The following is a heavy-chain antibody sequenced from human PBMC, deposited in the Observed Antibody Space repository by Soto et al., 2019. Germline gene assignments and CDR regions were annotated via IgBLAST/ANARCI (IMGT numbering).Heavy chain of an antibody. Sequence: LRLSCAASGFSFSSYAMHWVRQAPGKGLEYVSAISSNGGSTYYADSVKGRFTISRDNSKNTLYLQMGSLRPEDMAVYYCARGGRGYCSSISCLFDYWGQGTLVTVSS. CDR1: GFSFSSYA. V-gene: IGHV3-64*02. D-gene: IGHD2-2*01. J-gene: IGHJ4*02. CDR3: ARGGRGYCSSISCLFDY. CDR2: ISSNGGST.